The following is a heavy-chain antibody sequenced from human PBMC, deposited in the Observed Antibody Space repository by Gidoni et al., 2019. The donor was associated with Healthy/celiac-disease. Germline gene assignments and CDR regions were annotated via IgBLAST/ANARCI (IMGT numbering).Heavy chain of an antibody. CDR3: ARGGENCSGGSCYSSYYYYGMDV. Sequence: EVQLVESGGGLVKPGGSLRLSCAASGFTFSSYSMNWVRQAPGKGLEWVSSISSSSSYIYYADSVKGRFTISRDNAKNSLYLQMNSLRAEDTAVYYCARGGENCSGGSCYSSYYYYGMDVWGQGTTVTVSS. CDR2: ISSSSSYI. D-gene: IGHD2-15*01. CDR1: GFTFSSYS. V-gene: IGHV3-21*01. J-gene: IGHJ6*02.